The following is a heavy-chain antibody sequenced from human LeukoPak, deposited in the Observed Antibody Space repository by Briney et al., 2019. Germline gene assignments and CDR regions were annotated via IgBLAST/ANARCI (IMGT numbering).Heavy chain of an antibody. V-gene: IGHV3-53*01. D-gene: IGHD3-10*01. CDR1: GFTVSANY. CDR3: AKRYYYASGSYYQEYYFDY. J-gene: IGHJ4*02. CDR2: IYSGGST. Sequence: HPGGSLRLSCAASGFTVSANYMSWVRQAPGKGLEWVSVIYSGGSTYYADSVKGRFTISRDNSENTLYLQMNSLRAEDTAVYYCAKRYYYASGSYYQEYYFDYWGQGTLVTVSS.